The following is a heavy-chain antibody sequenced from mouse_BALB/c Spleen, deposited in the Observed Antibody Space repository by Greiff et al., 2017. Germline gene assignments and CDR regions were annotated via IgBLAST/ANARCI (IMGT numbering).Heavy chain of an antibody. CDR1: GYTFTSYW. D-gene: IGHD2-14*01. Sequence: DLVKPGASVKLSCKASGYTFTSYWINWIKQRPGQGLEWIGRIAPGSGSTYYNEMFKGKATLTVDTSSSTAYIQLSSLSSEDSAVYCCVYDGAWFAYWGQGTLVTVSA. V-gene: IGHV1S41*01. J-gene: IGHJ3*01. CDR3: VYDGAWFAY. CDR2: IAPGSGST.